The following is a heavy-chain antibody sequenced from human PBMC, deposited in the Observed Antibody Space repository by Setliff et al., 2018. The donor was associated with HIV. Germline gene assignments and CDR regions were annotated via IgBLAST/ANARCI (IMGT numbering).Heavy chain of an antibody. D-gene: IGHD3-16*01. CDR2: IHRTGST. J-gene: IGHJ4*01. CDR3: APGGGVASTYYHD. V-gene: IGHV4-59*02. CDR1: DDSVSTFY. Sequence: PSETLSLTCTVSDDSVSTFYWNWIRQPPGKGLEWIGFIHRTGSTVSNPSLKSRVTILMDLSRNQLSLHLASVTTADTAVYFCAPGGGVASTYYHDWGQGTQVTVSS.